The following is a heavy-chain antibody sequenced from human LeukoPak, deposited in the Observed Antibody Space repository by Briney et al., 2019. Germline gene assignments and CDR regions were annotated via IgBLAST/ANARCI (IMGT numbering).Heavy chain of an antibody. CDR2: INPSGGST. D-gene: IGHD2-21*02. J-gene: IGHJ2*01. CDR3: ARVGLAYCGGDCYSGPEWYFDL. V-gene: IGHV1-46*01. CDR1: GYTFTSYY. Sequence: ASVKVSCKASGYTFTSYYMHWVRQAPGQGLEWMGIINPSGGSTSYAQKFQGRVTMTRDMSTSTVYMELSSLRSEDTAVYYCARVGLAYCGGDCYSGPEWYFDLWGRGTLVTVSS.